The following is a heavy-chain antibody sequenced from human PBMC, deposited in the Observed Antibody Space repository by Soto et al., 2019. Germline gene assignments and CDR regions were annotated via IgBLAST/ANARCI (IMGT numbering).Heavy chain of an antibody. CDR2: VSHDGRNT. CDR1: GFTFSDYA. V-gene: IGHV3-30*18. D-gene: IGHD6-19*01. CDR3: AKGGRQWLVTSDFNY. Sequence: GGSLRLSCAASGFTFSDYAMHWVRQAPGKGLERVAVVSHDGRNTHYAENVKGRFTISRDSSKNTVTLEINSQRAEDTAVFYCAKGGRQWLVTSDFNYWGQGALVTVSS. J-gene: IGHJ4*02.